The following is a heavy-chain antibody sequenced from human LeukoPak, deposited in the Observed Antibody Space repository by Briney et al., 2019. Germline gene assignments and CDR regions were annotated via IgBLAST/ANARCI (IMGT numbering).Heavy chain of an antibody. CDR2: ISSRSSFI. CDR3: ARSYSGQWMVRH. V-gene: IGHV3-11*06. Sequence: PGGSLRLSCAASGFTFSDYYMSWIRQAPGKGLEWITYISSRSSFINYADSVKGRFTISRDDAKNSLYLQMNSLRSEGTAVYYCARSYSGQWMVRHWGQGTLVTVSS. D-gene: IGHD6-19*01. J-gene: IGHJ4*02. CDR1: GFTFSDYY.